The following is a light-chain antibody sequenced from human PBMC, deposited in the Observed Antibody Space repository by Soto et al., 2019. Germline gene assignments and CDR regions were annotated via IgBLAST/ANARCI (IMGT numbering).Light chain of an antibody. CDR2: EVS. J-gene: IGLJ1*01. CDR1: SSDVGGYNY. V-gene: IGLV2-14*01. CDR3: SSYTSRSTLDYV. Sequence: QSALTQPASVSGSPGQSITISCTGTSSDVGGYNYVSWYQQHPGKAPKLMIYEVSNRPSGVSNRFSGSKSGNTASLTISGLQAEDEADYYCSSYTSRSTLDYVSGSGTKVTVL.